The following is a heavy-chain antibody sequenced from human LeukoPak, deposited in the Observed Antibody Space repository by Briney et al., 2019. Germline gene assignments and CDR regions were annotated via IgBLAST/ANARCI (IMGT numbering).Heavy chain of an antibody. J-gene: IGHJ5*02. V-gene: IGHV3-30*03. CDR1: GFTFSGYG. Sequence: GGSLRLSCAASGFTFSGYGMHWVRQAPGMGLEWVAAVSYDGTHKYYADSVKGRFTISRDNSKNTLYLQMNSLRAEDTAVYYCARANRPMIVAPSGWFDPWGQGTLVTVSS. CDR2: VSYDGTHK. D-gene: IGHD3-22*01. CDR3: ARANRPMIVAPSGWFDP.